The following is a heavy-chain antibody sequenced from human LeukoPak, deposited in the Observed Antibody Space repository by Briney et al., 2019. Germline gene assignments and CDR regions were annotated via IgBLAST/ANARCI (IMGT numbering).Heavy chain of an antibody. J-gene: IGHJ4*02. CDR3: ARDARIPYYYGSGSYFHHFDY. CDR2: INPNSGGT. D-gene: IGHD3-10*01. V-gene: IGHV1-2*02. Sequence: ASVKVSCKASGYTFTGYYMHWVRQAPGQGLEWMGWINPNSGGTNYAQKFQGRVTMTRDTSISTAYMELSRLRSDDTAVYYCARDARIPYYYGSGSYFHHFDYWGQGTLVTVSS. CDR1: GYTFTGYY.